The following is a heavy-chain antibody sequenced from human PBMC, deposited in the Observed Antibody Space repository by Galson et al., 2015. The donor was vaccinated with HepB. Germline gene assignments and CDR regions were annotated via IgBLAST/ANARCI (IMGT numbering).Heavy chain of an antibody. CDR3: AGRPHYYGSGSYFDY. J-gene: IGHJ4*02. CDR2: IVVGSGNT. Sequence: SVKVSCKASGFTFTSSAVQWVRQARGQRLEWIGWIVVGSGNTNYAQKFQERVTITRDMSTSTAYMELSSLRSEDTAVYYCAGRPHYYGSGSYFDYWGQGTLVTVSS. V-gene: IGHV1-58*01. CDR1: GFTFTSSA. D-gene: IGHD3-10*01.